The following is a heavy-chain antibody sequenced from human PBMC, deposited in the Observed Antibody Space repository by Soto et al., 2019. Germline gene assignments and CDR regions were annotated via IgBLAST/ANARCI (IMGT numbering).Heavy chain of an antibody. Sequence: SETLSLTCTVSGGSISSGGYYWSWIRQHPGKGLEWIGYIYYSGSTYYNPSLKSRVTISVDTSKNQFSLKLSSVTAADTAVYYCARDYGEYYFDYWGQGTLVTVSS. D-gene: IGHD4-17*01. CDR1: GGSISSGGYY. V-gene: IGHV4-31*03. CDR3: ARDYGEYYFDY. J-gene: IGHJ4*02. CDR2: IYYSGST.